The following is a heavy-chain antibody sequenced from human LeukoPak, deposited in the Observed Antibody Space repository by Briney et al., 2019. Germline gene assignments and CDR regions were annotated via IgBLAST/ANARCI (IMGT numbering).Heavy chain of an antibody. CDR3: ARVTSNPGGYYGMDV. CDR2: ISSSSSYI. V-gene: IGHV3-21*01. D-gene: IGHD1-14*01. Sequence: GGSLRLSCAASGFTFSSYSMNWVRQAPGKGLEWVSSISSSSSYIYYADSAKGRFTISRDNAKNSLYLQMNSLRAEDTAVYYCARVTSNPGGYYGMDVWGQGTTVTVSS. CDR1: GFTFSSYS. J-gene: IGHJ6*02.